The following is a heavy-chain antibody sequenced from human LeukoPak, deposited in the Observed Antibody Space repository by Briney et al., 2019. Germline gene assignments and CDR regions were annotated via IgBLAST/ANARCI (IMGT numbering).Heavy chain of an antibody. CDR2: INPNSGGT. CDR1: GYTFTGYY. J-gene: IGHJ4*02. V-gene: IGHV1-2*02. D-gene: IGHD3-10*01. CDR3: ARERITMVRVFDY. Sequence: EASVKVSCKASGYTFTGYYMHWVRQAPGQGLEWMGWINPNSGGTNYAQKFQGRVTMTRDTSISTAYMEPSRLRSDDTAVYYCARERITMVRVFDYWGQGTLVTVSS.